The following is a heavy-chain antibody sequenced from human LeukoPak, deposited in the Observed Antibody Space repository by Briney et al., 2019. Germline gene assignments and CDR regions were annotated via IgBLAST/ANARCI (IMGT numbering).Heavy chain of an antibody. J-gene: IGHJ4*02. CDR3: ATDPTTYYYGSGSYYSWVY. V-gene: IGHV1-18*01. CDR1: GYTFTSYG. D-gene: IGHD3-10*01. Sequence: ASVKVSCKASGYTFTSYGISWVRQAPGQGLEWMGWISAYNGNTNYAQKFQGRVTMTEDTSTDTAYMELSSLRSEDTAVYYCATDPTTYYYGSGSYYSWVYWGQGTLVTVSS. CDR2: ISAYNGNT.